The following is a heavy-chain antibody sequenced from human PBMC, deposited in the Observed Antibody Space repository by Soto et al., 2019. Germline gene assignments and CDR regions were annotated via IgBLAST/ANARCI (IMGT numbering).Heavy chain of an antibody. V-gene: IGHV3-11*01. Sequence: QVQLVESGGGLVKPGGSLRLSCAASGFTFSDYYMSWIRQAPGKGLEWISYISSSGSTIYYAESVKGRFTICRDNAKNSLYLQMNSLRAEDTAVYYCATGYYLDYMKDACDIWGQGTMVTVSS. CDR3: ATGYYLDYMKDACDI. D-gene: IGHD2-15*01. CDR2: ISSSGSTI. J-gene: IGHJ3*02. CDR1: GFTFSDYY.